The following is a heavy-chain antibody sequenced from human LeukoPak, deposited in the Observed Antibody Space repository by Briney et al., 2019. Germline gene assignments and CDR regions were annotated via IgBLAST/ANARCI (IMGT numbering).Heavy chain of an antibody. D-gene: IGHD5-12*01. J-gene: IGHJ4*02. Sequence: GGSLRLSCAASGFTISNYWMTWVRQAPGKGLEWVAHINQDGSEEHYMDSAKARFTISRDNAKNSLSLQMNSLRAEDTAVYYCVRDGGVSGYDLLDYWGQGTLVTVSS. CDR2: INQDGSEE. CDR3: VRDGGVSGYDLLDY. V-gene: IGHV3-7*01. CDR1: GFTISNYW.